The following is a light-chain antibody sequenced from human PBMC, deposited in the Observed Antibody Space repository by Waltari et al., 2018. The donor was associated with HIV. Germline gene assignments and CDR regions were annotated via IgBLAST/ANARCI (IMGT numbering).Light chain of an antibody. CDR3: QSYDTNKNWV. CDR2: ESY. V-gene: IGLV6-57*01. J-gene: IGLJ3*02. Sequence: FMLTPPHPVSESPGKTVTISCTRSSGSIPGNHVQWSQRRPGSSPTTVIYESYFRTSGVPARFSGSIDRSSNSASLTISGLKTEDEADYYCQSYDTNKNWVFGGGTKLTVL. CDR1: SGSIPGNH.